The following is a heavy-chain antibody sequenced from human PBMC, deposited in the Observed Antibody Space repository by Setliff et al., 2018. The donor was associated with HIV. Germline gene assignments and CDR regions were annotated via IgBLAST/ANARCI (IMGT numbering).Heavy chain of an antibody. D-gene: IGHD2-2*01. Sequence: SVRVSCKASGGNFSTYGISWVRQAPGQGLEWMGGIIPLFNKSNNAQKFQVRVTITADESTSTAYMELKSLRSDDTAVYYCARPSYCSSTSCVQGAFDIWGQGTMVTVSS. V-gene: IGHV1-69*13. CDR3: ARPSYCSSTSCVQGAFDI. CDR2: IIPLFNKS. CDR1: GGNFSTYG. J-gene: IGHJ3*02.